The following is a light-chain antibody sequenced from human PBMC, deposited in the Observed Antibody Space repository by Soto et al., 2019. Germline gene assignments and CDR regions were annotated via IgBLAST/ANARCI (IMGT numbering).Light chain of an antibody. CDR2: AAS. J-gene: IGKJ3*01. CDR1: QSVSSSY. Sequence: EIVLTQSPGTLSLSPGERATLSCRASQSVSSSYLAWYQQKPGQAPRLLIYAASSRATGIPDRFSGSGSGTDFTLNISRLEHEDFAVYYCQQYGSSPLFTFGPGTKVDIK. CDR3: QQYGSSPLFT. V-gene: IGKV3-20*01.